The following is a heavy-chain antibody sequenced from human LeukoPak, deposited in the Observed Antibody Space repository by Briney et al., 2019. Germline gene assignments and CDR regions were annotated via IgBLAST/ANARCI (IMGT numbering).Heavy chain of an antibody. CDR3: ARDRVQGDTAMVA. CDR2: ISSSGSTI. D-gene: IGHD5-18*01. Sequence: GGSLRLSCAASGFTFSDYYMSWIRQAPGKGLEWVSYISSSGSTIYYADSVKGRFTISRDNAKNSLYLQMNSLRAEDTAVYYCARDRVQGDTAMVAWGQGTLVTVSS. V-gene: IGHV3-11*04. J-gene: IGHJ5*02. CDR1: GFTFSDYY.